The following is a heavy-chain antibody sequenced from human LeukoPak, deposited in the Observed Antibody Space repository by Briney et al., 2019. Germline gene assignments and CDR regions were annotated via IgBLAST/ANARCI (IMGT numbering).Heavy chain of an antibody. CDR2: ISYEGNNK. D-gene: IGHD2-2*01. V-gene: IGHV3-30-3*01. Sequence: PGGSLRLSCAASGFIFSNYAMHWVRQAPGKGLEWVAVISYEGNNKYYADSVEGRFTISRDNSKNTLYLQMNSLRAEDTAVYYCAKDSILIPASKSALDYWGQGTLVTVSS. J-gene: IGHJ4*02. CDR1: GFIFSNYA. CDR3: AKDSILIPASKSALDY.